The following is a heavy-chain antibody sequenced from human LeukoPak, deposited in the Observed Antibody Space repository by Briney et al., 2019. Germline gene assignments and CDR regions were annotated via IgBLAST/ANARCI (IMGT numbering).Heavy chain of an antibody. CDR3: ARDRDVLRYFDWTFDY. D-gene: IGHD3-9*01. V-gene: IGHV3-21*01. J-gene: IGHJ4*02. CDR1: GFTFSTYS. Sequence: GGSLRLSCAASGFTFSTYSMNWVRQAPGKGLEWVSSISSSSSYIYYADSVKGRFTISRDNAKNSLYLQMNSLRAEDTAVYYCARDRDVLRYFDWTFDYWGQGTLVTVSS. CDR2: ISSSSSYI.